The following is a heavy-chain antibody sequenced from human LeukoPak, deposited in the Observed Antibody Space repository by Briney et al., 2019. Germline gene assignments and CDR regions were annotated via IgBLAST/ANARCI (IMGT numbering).Heavy chain of an antibody. J-gene: IGHJ5*02. Sequence: ASVKVSCKASGYTFTGYYMHWVRQAPGQGLEWMGWINPNSGGTNYAQKFQGRVTMTRDTSISTAYMELSRLRSDDTAVYYCARVNTLLRFRFDPWGQGTLVTVSS. D-gene: IGHD4-17*01. CDR3: ARVNTLLRFRFDP. CDR2: INPNSGGT. CDR1: GYTFTGYY. V-gene: IGHV1-2*02.